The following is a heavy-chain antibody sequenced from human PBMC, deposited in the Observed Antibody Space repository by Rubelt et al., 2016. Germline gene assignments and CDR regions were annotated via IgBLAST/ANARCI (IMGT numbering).Heavy chain of an antibody. CDR2: IFHSGST. J-gene: IGHJ4*02. V-gene: IGHV4-4*02. Sequence: SLTCAVSGGSINDNNWWSWVRQPPGKGLEWIGKIFHSGSTDYNPSLKSRVTMSVDKSKNQFSLTLSSVTAADTAVYYCARHKPTTLAAVHFDYWGQGTLVTVSS. D-gene: IGHD2-15*01. CDR3: ARHKPTTLAAVHFDY. CDR1: GGSINDNNW.